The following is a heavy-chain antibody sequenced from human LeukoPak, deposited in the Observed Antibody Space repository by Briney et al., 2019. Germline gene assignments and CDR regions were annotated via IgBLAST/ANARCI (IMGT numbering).Heavy chain of an antibody. CDR2: IYYSGST. J-gene: IGHJ5*02. D-gene: IGHD3-22*01. CDR1: GGSISSYY. Sequence: SETLSLTCTVSGGSISSYYWSWIRQPPGKGLEGIGYIYYSGSTNYNPSLRSRVTISVATSKNQFSLKLSSVAAADTAVYYCARVPVVRYNWFDPWGQGTLVTVSS. CDR3: ARVPVVRYNWFDP. V-gene: IGHV4-59*01.